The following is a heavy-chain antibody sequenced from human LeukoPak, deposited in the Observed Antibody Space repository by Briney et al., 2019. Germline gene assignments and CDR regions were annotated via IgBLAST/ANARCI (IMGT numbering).Heavy chain of an antibody. Sequence: PSETLSLTCIVSGGSISSGGHPWSWIRQSPGKGLEWIGYIYDSGSTFYNPSFKSRVTMSIDRSNNQFSLKLSSVTAADTAVYYCARESNINNWFDPWGQGTLVTVSP. D-gene: IGHD2/OR15-2a*01. CDR2: IYDSGST. J-gene: IGHJ5*02. V-gene: IGHV4-30-2*06. CDR1: GGSISSGGHP. CDR3: ARESNINNWFDP.